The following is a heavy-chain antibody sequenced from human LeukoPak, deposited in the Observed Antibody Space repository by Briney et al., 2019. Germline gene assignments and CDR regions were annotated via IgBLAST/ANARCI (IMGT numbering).Heavy chain of an antibody. D-gene: IGHD3-3*01. CDR1: GFTFSSYA. V-gene: IGHV3-23*01. CDR3: AKDPDDFWSGSNWFDP. Sequence: GGSLRLSCAASGFTFSSYAMSWVRQAPGKGLEWVSTISGNGGNTYYADSVKGRFTISRDNSKTTLYLQMNSLRAEDTAVYYSAKDPDDFWSGSNWFDPWGQGTLVTVSS. CDR2: ISGNGGNT. J-gene: IGHJ5*02.